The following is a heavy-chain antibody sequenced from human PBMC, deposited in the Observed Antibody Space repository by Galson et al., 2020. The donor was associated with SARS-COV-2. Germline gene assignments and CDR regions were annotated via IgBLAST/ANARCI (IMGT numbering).Heavy chain of an antibody. CDR2: IYPGDSDT. V-gene: IGHV5-51*01. CDR3: SRPGSGGDYKGYYCEC. D-gene: IGHD3-10*01. CDR1: GYSFTNYW. J-gene: IGHJ4*02. Sequence: GGSLRLSCKGSGYSFTNYWIGWVRQIPGKGLEWMGIIYPGDSDTRYSPSFQGQVTISADKSISTAYVQWTGLKASDTAMYYCSRPGSGGDYKGYYCECWGEGTLVAVSS.